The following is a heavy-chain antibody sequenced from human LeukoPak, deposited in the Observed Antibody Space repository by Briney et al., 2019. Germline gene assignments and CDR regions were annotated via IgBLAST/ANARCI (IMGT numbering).Heavy chain of an antibody. CDR1: GGSFSGYY. CDR3: ARGGSSGWPIDFDY. J-gene: IGHJ4*02. CDR2: INHSGST. V-gene: IGHV4-34*01. D-gene: IGHD6-19*01. Sequence: TSETLSLTCAVYGGSFSGYYWSWIRQPPGKGLEWMGEINHSGSTNDNPSLKSRVTISVDTSKNQFSLKLSSVTAADTAVYYCARGGSSGWPIDFDYWGQGTLVTVSS.